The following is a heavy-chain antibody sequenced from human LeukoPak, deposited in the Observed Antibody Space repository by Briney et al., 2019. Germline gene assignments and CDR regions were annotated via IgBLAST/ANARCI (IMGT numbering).Heavy chain of an antibody. Sequence: GGSLRLSCAASGFTVSSNYMSWVRQAPGKGLVWVSRINSDGSSTSYADSVRGRFSISRDNAKNTLYLQMNSLRAEDTAVYYCARGLSGYASSLGYWGQGTLVTVSA. CDR3: ARGLSGYASSLGY. CDR1: GFTVSSNY. CDR2: INSDGSST. D-gene: IGHD6-6*01. V-gene: IGHV3-74*01. J-gene: IGHJ4*02.